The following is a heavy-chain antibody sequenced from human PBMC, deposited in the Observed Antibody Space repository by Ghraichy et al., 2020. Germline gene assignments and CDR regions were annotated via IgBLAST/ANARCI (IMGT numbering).Heavy chain of an antibody. D-gene: IGHD6-19*01. CDR3: ARGGGAGTPVLYGMDV. J-gene: IGHJ6*02. CDR2: ISSSSRYI. CDR1: GVTFSSNS. Sequence: GESLNISCAASGVTFSSNSMNWVRQAPGKGLDWVSSISSSSRYIYYADSVKGRFTISRDNAMKSLHLQMNSLRAEDTAVYYCARGGGAGTPVLYGMDVWGQGTTVTVSS. V-gene: IGHV3-21*01.